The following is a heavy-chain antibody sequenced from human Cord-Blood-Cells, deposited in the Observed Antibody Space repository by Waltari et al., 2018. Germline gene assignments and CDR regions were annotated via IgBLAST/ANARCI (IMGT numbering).Heavy chain of an antibody. D-gene: IGHD2-8*01. CDR1: GFTFSRYS. CDR3: ARVVGYCTNGVCYAFDI. V-gene: IGHV3-21*01. Sequence: EVQLVVSGGGLVKPGGSLRLSCAASGFTFSRYSMNWVRQFPGPGLEWVSPISSSSSYIYYADSVKGRFTISRDNAKNSLYLQMNSLRAEDTAVYYCARVVGYCTNGVCYAFDIWGQGTMVTVSS. J-gene: IGHJ3*02. CDR2: ISSSSSYI.